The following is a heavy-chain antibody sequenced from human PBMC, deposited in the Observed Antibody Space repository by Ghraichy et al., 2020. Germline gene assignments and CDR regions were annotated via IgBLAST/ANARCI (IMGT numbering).Heavy chain of an antibody. J-gene: IGHJ4*02. CDR1: GFIFSAYT. CDR2: ISSSTDYI. CDR3: ARGPDY. Sequence: GGSLRRSCTASGFIFSAYTMHWVRQAPGKGLAWVSSISSSTDYIYYADSVEGRFTISRDNAKNSLYLQMSSLRADDTAVYYCARGPDYWGQGTLVTVSS. V-gene: IGHV3-21*01.